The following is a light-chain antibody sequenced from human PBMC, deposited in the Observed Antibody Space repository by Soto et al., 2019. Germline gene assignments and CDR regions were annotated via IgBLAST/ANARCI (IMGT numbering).Light chain of an antibody. CDR3: QQYNNWPIT. CDR1: QSVNSY. V-gene: IGKV3-15*01. J-gene: IGKJ5*01. CDR2: GAS. Sequence: IVLAQSPATLSLSPGERATLSCKTSQSVNSYLAWYQQKPGQAPRLLIYGASTRATGLPARFSGSGSGTEFTLTISSLQSEDFALYYCQQYNNWPITFAQGTRLEIK.